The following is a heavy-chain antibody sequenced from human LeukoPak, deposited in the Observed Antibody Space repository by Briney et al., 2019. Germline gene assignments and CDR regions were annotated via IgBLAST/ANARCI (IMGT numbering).Heavy chain of an antibody. V-gene: IGHV4-59*08. J-gene: IGHJ5*02. Sequence: SETLSLTCTVSGGSISSYYWSWIRQPPGKGLEWIGYIYYSGSTNYNPSLKSRVTISVDTSKNQFSLKLSSVTAADTAVYYCARQRDYNWFDPWGRGTLVTVSS. CDR1: GGSISSYY. CDR3: ARQRDYNWFDP. D-gene: IGHD3/OR15-3a*01. CDR2: IYYSGST.